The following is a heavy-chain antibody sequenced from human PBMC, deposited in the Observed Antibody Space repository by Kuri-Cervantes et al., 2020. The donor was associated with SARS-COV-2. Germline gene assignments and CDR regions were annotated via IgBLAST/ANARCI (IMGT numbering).Heavy chain of an antibody. CDR1: GFTFSDYY. CDR2: ISATSTII. J-gene: IGHJ4*02. CDR3: ARDLRNDPFYESGSSVY. V-gene: IGHV3-11*04. Sequence: GGSLRLSCAASGFTFSDYYMSWIRQAPGKGLEWVSCISATSTIIHYADSVKGRFTISRDNAKYSLYLQMNSLRDEDTAVYYCARDLRNDPFYESGSSVYWGQGTLVTVSS. D-gene: IGHD3-3*01.